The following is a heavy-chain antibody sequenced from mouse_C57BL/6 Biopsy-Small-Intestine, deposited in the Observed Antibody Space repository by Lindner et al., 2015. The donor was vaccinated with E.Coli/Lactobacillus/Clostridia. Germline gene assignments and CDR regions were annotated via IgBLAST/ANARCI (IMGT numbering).Heavy chain of an antibody. D-gene: IGHD2-1*01. CDR3: ARHYYGNSFYFDY. Sequence: VQLQESGPVLVKPGASVKMSCKASGYTFTDFYLNWVKQTHGKSLEWVGVITPYNGATSDNQKFKGKATLTVDQSSSTAYMELNSLTSDDSAVYYCARHYYGNSFYFDYWGQGTTLTVSS. CDR1: GYTFTDFY. J-gene: IGHJ2*01. V-gene: IGHV1-19*01. CDR2: ITPYNGAT.